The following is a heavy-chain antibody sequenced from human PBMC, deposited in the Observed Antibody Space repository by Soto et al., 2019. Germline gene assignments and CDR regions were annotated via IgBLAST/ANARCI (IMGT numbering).Heavy chain of an antibody. Sequence: GGSLRFSCAASGFTFSSYAMSWVRQAPGKGLDWVSAISVSGSSTYYADSVKGRFTISRDNSKNTLYLQMNSLRAEDTAVYYCAGRGIAAAGRHFDYWGQGTLVTVSS. CDR3: AGRGIAAAGRHFDY. J-gene: IGHJ4*02. D-gene: IGHD6-13*01. CDR2: ISVSGSST. CDR1: GFTFSSYA. V-gene: IGHV3-23*01.